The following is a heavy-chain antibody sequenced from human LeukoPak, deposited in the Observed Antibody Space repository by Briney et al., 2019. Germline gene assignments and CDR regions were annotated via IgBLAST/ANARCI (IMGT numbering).Heavy chain of an antibody. D-gene: IGHD5-24*01. Sequence: ETLSLTCAVSGGSISSTNWWSCVRQGPGKGLEWVSSISSSSSYIYYADAVKGRFTITRNNAKNTQYLQMNSLRAEDTAVYYCARDRQMRGMDVWGQGTTVTVSS. V-gene: IGHV3-21*01. CDR1: GGSISSTN. J-gene: IGHJ6*02. CDR2: ISSSSSYI. CDR3: ARDRQMRGMDV.